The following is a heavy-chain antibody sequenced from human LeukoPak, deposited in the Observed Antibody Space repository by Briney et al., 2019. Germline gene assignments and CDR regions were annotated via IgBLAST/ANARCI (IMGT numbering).Heavy chain of an antibody. V-gene: IGHV3-21*01. J-gene: IGHJ4*02. CDR3: ARVAGAPGGYFDY. CDR1: GFTFSSYS. Sequence: PGGSLRLSCAASGFTFSSYSMNWVRQAPGKGLEWVSSISSSSSYIYYADSVKGRFTISRDNAKNSLYLQMNSLRAEDTAVYYCARVAGAPGGYFDYWGQGTLVTVSS. CDR2: ISSSSSYI. D-gene: IGHD2-8*02.